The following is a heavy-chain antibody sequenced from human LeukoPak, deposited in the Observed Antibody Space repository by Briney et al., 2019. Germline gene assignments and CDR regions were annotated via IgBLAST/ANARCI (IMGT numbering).Heavy chain of an antibody. CDR2: IIPIFGTA. V-gene: IGHV1-69*01. Sequence: ASVKVSCKASGGTFSSYAISWVRQAPGQGLEWMGGIIPIFGTANYAQKFQGRVTITADESTSTAYMELSSLRSEDTAVYYCARALYDSSGYYSHFDYWGQGTLVTVSS. CDR3: ARALYDSSGYYSHFDY. CDR1: GGTFSSYA. J-gene: IGHJ4*02. D-gene: IGHD3-22*01.